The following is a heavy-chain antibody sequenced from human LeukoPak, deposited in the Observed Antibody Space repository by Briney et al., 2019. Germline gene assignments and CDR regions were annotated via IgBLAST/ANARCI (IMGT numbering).Heavy chain of an antibody. V-gene: IGHV1-69*04. CDR3: ARGLSGSYDGIGY. Sequence: ASVKVSCKASGGTFSSYAISWVRQAPGQGLEWMGRIIPIFGIANYAQKFQGGVTITADKSTSTAYMELSSLRSEDTAVYYCARGLSGSYDGIGYWGQGTLVTVSS. CDR1: GGTFSSYA. CDR2: IIPIFGIA. J-gene: IGHJ4*02. D-gene: IGHD1-26*01.